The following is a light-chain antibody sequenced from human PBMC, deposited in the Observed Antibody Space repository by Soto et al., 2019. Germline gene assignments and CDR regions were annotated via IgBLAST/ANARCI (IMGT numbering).Light chain of an antibody. CDR1: QSIGSY. J-gene: IGKJ3*01. Sequence: EIVLTQSPATLSLSPGERATLSCRASQSIGSYLAWYQQKPGQAPRLLIYNASTRPTGIPARFSGSGSGTDFTLTISSLEPEDFAVYYCQQRSNWPPFTFGPGTKVDFK. CDR2: NAS. CDR3: QQRSNWPPFT. V-gene: IGKV3-11*01.